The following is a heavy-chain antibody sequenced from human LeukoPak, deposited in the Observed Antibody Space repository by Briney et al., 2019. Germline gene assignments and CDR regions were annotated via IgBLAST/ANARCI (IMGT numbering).Heavy chain of an antibody. CDR2: ISSSSSSYI. D-gene: IGHD6-13*01. Sequence: GGSLRLSCAASGFTFSSYSMNWVRQAPGKGLEWVSSISSSSSSYIYYADSVKGRFTISRDNAKNSLYLQMNSLRAEDTAVYYCARVLAQQLVLSYYGMDVWGQGTTVTVSS. J-gene: IGHJ6*02. V-gene: IGHV3-21*01. CDR1: GFTFSSYS. CDR3: ARVLAQQLVLSYYGMDV.